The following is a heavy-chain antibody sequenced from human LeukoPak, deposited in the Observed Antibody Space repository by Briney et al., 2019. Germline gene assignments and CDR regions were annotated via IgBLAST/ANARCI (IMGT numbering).Heavy chain of an antibody. Sequence: ASVKVSCKASGGTFSSYAISWVRQAPGQGLEWMRGIIPIFGTANYAQKFQGRVTITADKSTSTAYMELSSLRSEDTAVYYCARGYRSTGPGPKGTTFDYWGQGTLVTVSS. CDR2: IIPIFGTA. CDR1: GGTFSSYA. D-gene: IGHD1-14*01. V-gene: IGHV1-69*06. J-gene: IGHJ4*02. CDR3: ARGYRSTGPGPKGTTFDY.